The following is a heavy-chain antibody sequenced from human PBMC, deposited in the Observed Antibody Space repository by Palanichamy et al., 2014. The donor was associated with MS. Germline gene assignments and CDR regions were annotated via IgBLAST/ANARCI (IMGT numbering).Heavy chain of an antibody. CDR1: GVYLRRLL. J-gene: IGHJ4*02. CDR3: ARGSAYGNFDQ. D-gene: IGHD2-21*01. V-gene: IGHV3-74*01. CDR2: SNDGKTI. Sequence: DVQLAESGEGLGRDGGSFCRLSCAASGVYLRRLLDALGPPRSREGADVAHRISNDGKTIRCADSVKDRFIISRDNGRNTVQPQINSLIVEDTAMYFCARGSAYGNFDQWGQGKLVTVSS.